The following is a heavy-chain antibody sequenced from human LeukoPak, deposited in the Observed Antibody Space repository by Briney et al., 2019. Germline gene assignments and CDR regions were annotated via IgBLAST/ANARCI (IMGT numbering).Heavy chain of an antibody. CDR2: CYYCGCP. D-gene: IGHD3-10*01. CDR3: ARDRSREGTYGSGSYFPGWFDP. CDR1: GCSISGSYHN. Sequence: GTLTLACNVSGCSISGSYHNWAGLAQPPGKGLVWIVHCYYCGCPYYIPSLKCRVTISVDTSKNQFSVKLTSVTAADTAVYYCARDRSREGTYGSGSYFPGWFDPWGQGTLVTVSS. V-gene: IGHV4-39*07. J-gene: IGHJ5*02.